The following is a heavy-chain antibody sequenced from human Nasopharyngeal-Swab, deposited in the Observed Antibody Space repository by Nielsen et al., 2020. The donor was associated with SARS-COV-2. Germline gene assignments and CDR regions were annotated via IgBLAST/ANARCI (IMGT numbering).Heavy chain of an antibody. J-gene: IGHJ4*02. CDR3: VRDDGRSWLLDK. V-gene: IGHV1-3*01. CDR1: GYTFNKYA. D-gene: IGHD6-13*01. CDR2: ITAANGNT. Sequence: ASVKVSCKTSGYTFNKYAMHWVRQAPGQRLEWMGWITAANGNTEYSRKFHDRLTLSSDTSANTAYMDLSGLRSEDTAVYYCVRDDGRSWLLDKWGQGTLVTVSA.